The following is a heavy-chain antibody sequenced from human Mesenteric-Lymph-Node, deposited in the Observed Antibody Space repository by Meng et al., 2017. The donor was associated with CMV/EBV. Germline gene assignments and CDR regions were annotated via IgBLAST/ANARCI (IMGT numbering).Heavy chain of an antibody. Sequence: GESLKISCAASGFTFSSYGMHWVRQAPGKGLEWVAFIRHDTSSKYYADSVKGRFTISRDNSKDTLYLQMNSLRAEDTAVYYCAKDSSSDFWSAYFSFYPYGLDVWGQGTTVTVSS. CDR2: IRHDTSSK. CDR1: GFTFSSYG. J-gene: IGHJ6*02. D-gene: IGHD3-3*01. CDR3: AKDSSSDFWSAYFSFYPYGLDV. V-gene: IGHV3-30*02.